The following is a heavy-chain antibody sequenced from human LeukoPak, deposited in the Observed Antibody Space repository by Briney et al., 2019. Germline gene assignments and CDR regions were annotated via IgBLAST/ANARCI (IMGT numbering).Heavy chain of an antibody. Sequence: SETLSLTCAVYGGSFSGYYWSWIRQPPGKGLEGIGEINHSGSTNYNPSLKSRVTISVDTSKNQFSLKLSSVTAADTAVYYCARIRFGESEYYFDYWGQGTLVTVSS. CDR3: ARIRFGESEYYFDY. J-gene: IGHJ4*02. CDR1: GGSFSGYY. V-gene: IGHV4-34*01. D-gene: IGHD3-10*01. CDR2: INHSGST.